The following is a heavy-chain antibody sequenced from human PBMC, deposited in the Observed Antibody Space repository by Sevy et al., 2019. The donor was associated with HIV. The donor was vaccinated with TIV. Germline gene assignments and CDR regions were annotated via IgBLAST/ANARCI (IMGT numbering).Heavy chain of an antibody. CDR2: IYPGDSDT. CDR3: SKGKVHTFSANCVCTAYRQWSSLKASDTAMYYCAGLVDGYNEDGAYYYYGMDV. J-gene: IGHJ6*02. CDR1: GYSFTSYW. V-gene: IGHV5-51*01. D-gene: IGHD3-10*01. Sequence: GESLKISCKGSGYSFTSYWIGWVRQMPGKGLEWMGIIYPGDSDTRYSPSFQGQVTISADKSISTAYLQWSSLKASDTMYSPSSKGKVHTFSANCVCTAYRQWSSLKASDTAMYYCAGLVDGYNEDGAYYYYGMDVWGQGTTVTVSS.